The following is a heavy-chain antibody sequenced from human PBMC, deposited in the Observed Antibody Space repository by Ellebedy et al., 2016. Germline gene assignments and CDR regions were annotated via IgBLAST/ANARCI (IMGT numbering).Heavy chain of an antibody. CDR2: ISYDGSNK. Sequence: GESLKISXAASGFTFSSYAMHWVRQAPGKGLEWVAVISYDGSNKYYADSVKGRFTISRDNSKNTLYLQMNNLRAEYTAVYYCARGGSLGFLELDYWGQGILVTVSS. CDR3: ARGGSLGFLELDY. D-gene: IGHD3-3*01. CDR1: GFTFSSYA. J-gene: IGHJ4*02. V-gene: IGHV3-30-3*01.